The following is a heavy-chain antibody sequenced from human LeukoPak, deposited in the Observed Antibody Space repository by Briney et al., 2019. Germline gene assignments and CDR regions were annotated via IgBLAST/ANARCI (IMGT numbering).Heavy chain of an antibody. CDR1: GGSISSSNW. CDR3: ASGTGTTSLFDY. D-gene: IGHD1-1*01. CDR2: IYHSGST. V-gene: IGHV4-4*02. J-gene: IGHJ4*02. Sequence: SETLSLTCTVSGGSISSSNWWSWVRQPPGQGLEWIGEIYHSGSTNYNPSLKSRVTISVDKSKNQFSLKLSSVTAADTAVYYCASGTGTTSLFDYWGQGTLVTVSS.